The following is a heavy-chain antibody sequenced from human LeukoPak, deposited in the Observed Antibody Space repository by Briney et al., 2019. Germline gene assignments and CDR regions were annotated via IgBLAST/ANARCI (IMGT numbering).Heavy chain of an antibody. V-gene: IGHV3-30*03. D-gene: IGHD2-21*02. CDR2: ISYDGSNK. CDR1: GFTFSSYG. Sequence: GGSLRLSCAASGFTFSSYGMHWVRQAPGKGLEWVAVISYDGSNKYYADSVKGRFTISRDNSKNTLYLQMNSLRAEDTAVYYCARERGAYCGGDCYSADYFDYWGQGTLVTVSS. J-gene: IGHJ4*02. CDR3: ARERGAYCGGDCYSADYFDY.